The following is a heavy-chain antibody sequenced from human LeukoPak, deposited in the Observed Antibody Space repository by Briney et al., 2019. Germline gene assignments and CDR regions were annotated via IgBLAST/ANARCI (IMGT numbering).Heavy chain of an antibody. D-gene: IGHD2-21*01. CDR2: IYPIHSDT. J-gene: IGHJ3*01. Sequence: GESLKISCKGSGYSFTNYWIGWVRQMPGKGLEWMGIIYPIHSDTRYSPSFRGQVTFSADKSISTAYLQWSSLKASDTAMYYCARPSAYGEDAFDVWGQGTMVTVSS. CDR1: GYSFTNYW. CDR3: ARPSAYGEDAFDV. V-gene: IGHV5-51*01.